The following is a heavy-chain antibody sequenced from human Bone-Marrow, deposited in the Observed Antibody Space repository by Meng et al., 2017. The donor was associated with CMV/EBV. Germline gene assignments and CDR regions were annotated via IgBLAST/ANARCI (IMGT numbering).Heavy chain of an antibody. CDR3: ARLAAQDYYYYYGMDV. CDR1: GFTFSSYW. D-gene: IGHD6-6*01. Sequence: GRSLRLSCAASGFTFSSYWMSWVRQAPGKGLEWVANIKQDGSEKYYVDSVKGRFTISRDNAKNSLYLQMNSLRAEDTAVYYCARLAAQDYYYYYGMDVWGQGTTVTVSS. J-gene: IGHJ6*02. CDR2: IKQDGSEK. V-gene: IGHV3-7*01.